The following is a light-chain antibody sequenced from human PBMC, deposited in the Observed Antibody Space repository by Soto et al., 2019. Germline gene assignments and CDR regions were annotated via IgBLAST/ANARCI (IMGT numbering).Light chain of an antibody. Sequence: QSALTQPGSVSGSPGQSITISCTGTSSDVGSYNLVSWYQQHPGKAPKLMIYEGSKRPSGVSNRFSGSKSGNTASLTISGLQGEDEADYYCCSYAGSSTVVFGGGTKLTVL. J-gene: IGLJ2*01. CDR2: EGS. CDR3: CSYAGSSTVV. CDR1: SSDVGSYNL. V-gene: IGLV2-23*01.